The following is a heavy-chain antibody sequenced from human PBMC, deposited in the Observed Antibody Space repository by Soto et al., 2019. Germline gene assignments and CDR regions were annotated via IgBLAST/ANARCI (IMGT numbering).Heavy chain of an antibody. CDR2: INHSGST. D-gene: IGHD3-10*01. CDR1: GGSFSGYH. Sequence: PSETLSLTCAVYGGSFSGYHWNWIRQPPGKGLEWIGEINHSGSTNYNPSLKSRVTISVDTSKNQFSLRLSSVTAADTAVYYCARIRSYYGSGSYPRPYYYGMDVWGQGTTVT. CDR3: ARIRSYYGSGSYPRPYYYGMDV. J-gene: IGHJ6*02. V-gene: IGHV4-34*01.